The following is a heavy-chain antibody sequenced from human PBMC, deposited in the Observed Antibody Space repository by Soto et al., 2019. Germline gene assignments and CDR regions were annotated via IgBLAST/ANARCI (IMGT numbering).Heavy chain of an antibody. CDR3: ARERGTIFGVVTSMAGMDV. J-gene: IGHJ6*02. V-gene: IGHV3-30-3*01. Sequence: QVQLVESGGGVVQPGRSLRLSCAASGFTFSRYAIQWVRQAPGKGLEWVAVISYEGGNKYYADSVKGRFTISRDNSKNMSYLQMNSLRAADTAVYYCARERGTIFGVVTSMAGMDVWGQGTTVTVSS. CDR2: ISYEGGNK. CDR1: GFTFSRYA. D-gene: IGHD3-3*01.